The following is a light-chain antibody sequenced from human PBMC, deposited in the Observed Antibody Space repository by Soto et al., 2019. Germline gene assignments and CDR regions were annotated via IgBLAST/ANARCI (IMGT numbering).Light chain of an antibody. V-gene: IGKV3-11*01. CDR1: QSVSSY. CDR3: QQRGNWPRT. Sequence: EIVLTQSPATLSLSPGERATLSCRASQSVSSYLAWYQQKLGQAPRLLIYDASKRATGIPARFSGSGSGTDFTLIISNLEPEDFAVYYCQQRGNWPRTFGQGTKVDNK. CDR2: DAS. J-gene: IGKJ1*01.